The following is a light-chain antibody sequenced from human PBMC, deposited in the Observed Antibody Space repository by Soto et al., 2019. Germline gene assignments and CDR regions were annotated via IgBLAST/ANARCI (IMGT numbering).Light chain of an antibody. J-gene: IGKJ3*01. CDR3: QQYGSSPRT. CDR1: QIIMRKY. CDR2: DAS. Sequence: ESVLTQSPGTLSLSPGERATLSCRASQIIMRKYLAWYQQRFGQAPRLLIYDASRRATGIPARFSGSGSGTDFTLTISRLEPEDFAVYYCQQYGSSPRTFGPGTKVDIK. V-gene: IGKV3-20*01.